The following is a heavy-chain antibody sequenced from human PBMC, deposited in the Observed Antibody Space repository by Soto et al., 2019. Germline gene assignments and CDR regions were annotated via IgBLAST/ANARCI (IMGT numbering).Heavy chain of an antibody. Sequence: PSETLSLTCAVYGGSFSGYYWSWIRQSPGKGLEWIGEINHSGITNYNPSLKSRVTMSLDTSKNQFSLKLTSVTAADTAVYYCASGYCSGGTCPRPWGQGTLVTVS. V-gene: IGHV4-34*01. D-gene: IGHD2-15*01. J-gene: IGHJ5*02. CDR2: INHSGIT. CDR3: ASGYCSGGTCPRP. CDR1: GGSFSGYY.